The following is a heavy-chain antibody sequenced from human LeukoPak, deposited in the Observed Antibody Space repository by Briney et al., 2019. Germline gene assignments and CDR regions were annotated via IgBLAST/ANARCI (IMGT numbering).Heavy chain of an antibody. Sequence: GRSLRLSCAASGFTFSSYAMHWVRQAPGKGLEWVAVISYDGSNKYYADSVKGRFTISRDNSKNTLYLQMNSLRAENTAVYYCARSHDYGDYPDYWGQGILVTVSS. CDR2: ISYDGSNK. V-gene: IGHV3-30*04. CDR3: ARSHDYGDYPDY. J-gene: IGHJ4*02. D-gene: IGHD4-17*01. CDR1: GFTFSSYA.